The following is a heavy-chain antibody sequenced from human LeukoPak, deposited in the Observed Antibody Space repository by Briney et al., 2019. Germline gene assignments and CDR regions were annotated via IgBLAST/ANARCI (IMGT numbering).Heavy chain of an antibody. CDR2: ISSNGGST. J-gene: IGHJ4*02. V-gene: IGHV3-64*01. D-gene: IGHD3-10*01. CDR3: ARGFPSPDKRPC. CDR1: GFTFSSYT. Sequence: GGSLRLSCSASGFTFSSYTMHWVRQAPGKGLEYVSAISSNGGSTYYANSVKGRFTISRDNSKNTLYLQVGSLRAEDMAVYYCARGFPSPDKRPCWGQGTLVTVSS.